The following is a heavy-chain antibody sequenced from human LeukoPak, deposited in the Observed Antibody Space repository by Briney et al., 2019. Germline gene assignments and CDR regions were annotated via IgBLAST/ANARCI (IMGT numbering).Heavy chain of an antibody. CDR1: GFTFSSYN. CDR2: ISSSSSSI. Sequence: GGSLRLSCAASGFTFSSYNMNWVRQAPGKGLEWVSYISSSSSSIYYVDSVKGRFTISRDNDKNSLYLQMNSLRAEDTAVYYCARLPYSWAFDYWGQGTPVTVSS. J-gene: IGHJ4*02. CDR3: ARLPYSWAFDY. D-gene: IGHD2-15*01. V-gene: IGHV3-48*01.